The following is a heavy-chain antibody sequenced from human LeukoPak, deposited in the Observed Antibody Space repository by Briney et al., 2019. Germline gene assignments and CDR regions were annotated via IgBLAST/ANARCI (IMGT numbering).Heavy chain of an antibody. CDR3: ARGVAARGYYYYMDV. CDR1: GGSISSSSYY. CDR2: IYYSGST. J-gene: IGHJ6*03. Sequence: PSETLSLTCTVSGGSISSSSYYWGWIRQPPGQGLEWIGSIYYSGSTYYNPSLESRVTISLDTSKNQFSLKLSSVNAADTAVYYCARGVAARGYYYYMDVWGKGTTVTVSS. V-gene: IGHV4-39*07. D-gene: IGHD6-6*01.